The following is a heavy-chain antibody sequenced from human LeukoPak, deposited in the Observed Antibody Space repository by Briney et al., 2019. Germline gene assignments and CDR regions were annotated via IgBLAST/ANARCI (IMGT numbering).Heavy chain of an antibody. D-gene: IGHD3-22*01. CDR3: ALITMIVVPPTH. CDR2: ISAYNGNT. J-gene: IGHJ4*02. CDR1: GYTFTSYG. Sequence: ALVKVSCKASGYTFTSYGISWVRQAPGQGLEWMGWISAYNGNTNYAQKLQGRVTMTTDTSTSTAYMELRSLRSDDTAVYYCALITMIVVPPTHWGQGTLVTVSS. V-gene: IGHV1-18*01.